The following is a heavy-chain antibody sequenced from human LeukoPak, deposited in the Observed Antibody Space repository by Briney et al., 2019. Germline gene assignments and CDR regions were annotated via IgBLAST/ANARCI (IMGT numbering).Heavy chain of an antibody. Sequence: GGSLRLSCAASGFTFSSYAMSWVRQAPGKGLEWVSAISGSGGSTYYADSVKSRFTISRDNSNNTLYLQMNSLRAEDTAVYYCAKGLWDYYYYGMDVWGQGTTVTVSS. CDR1: GFTFSSYA. CDR3: AKGLWDYYYYGMDV. V-gene: IGHV3-23*01. D-gene: IGHD7-27*01. J-gene: IGHJ6*02. CDR2: ISGSGGST.